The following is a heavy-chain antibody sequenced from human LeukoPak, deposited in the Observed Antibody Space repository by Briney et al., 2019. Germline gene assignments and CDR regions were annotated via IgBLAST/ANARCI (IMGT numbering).Heavy chain of an antibody. D-gene: IGHD3-22*01. CDR3: ARGHWLYYYDSSGTLHDAFDI. CDR2: ISTSGSTT. J-gene: IGHJ3*02. Sequence: GGSLRLSCAASGFTFSSYDMNWVRQAPGKGLEWVSYISTSGSTTYYADSVKGRFTISRDNAKNSLFLQMNSLRAEDTAVYYCARGHWLYYYDSSGTLHDAFDIWGQGTMVTVSS. V-gene: IGHV3-48*03. CDR1: GFTFSSYD.